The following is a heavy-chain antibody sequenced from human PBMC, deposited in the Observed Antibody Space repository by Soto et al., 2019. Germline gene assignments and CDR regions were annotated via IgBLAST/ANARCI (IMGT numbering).Heavy chain of an antibody. Sequence: GGSLRLSCAASGFTFSGSAMHWVRQASGKGLEWVGRIRDKANSYATAYTASVKGRFTISRDDSKNTAYLQMNSLKTEDTAVYYCTRLYCGGDCDFDAWGQGTLVTVSS. CDR3: TRLYCGGDCDFDA. V-gene: IGHV3-73*01. J-gene: IGHJ4*02. D-gene: IGHD2-21*02. CDR2: IRDKANSYAT. CDR1: GFTFSGSA.